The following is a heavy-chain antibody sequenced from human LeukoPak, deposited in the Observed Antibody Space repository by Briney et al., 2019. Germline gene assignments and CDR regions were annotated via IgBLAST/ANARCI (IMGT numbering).Heavy chain of an antibody. D-gene: IGHD2-15*01. CDR1: GGSVSSGSYY. Sequence: PSETLSLTCTVSGGSVSSGSYYWSWIRQPPGKGLEWIGYIYYTGSTIYNPSLKSRVTISVDRSKNQFSLKLSSVTAADTAVYYCARALGYCSGGSCYSVPIDAFDIWGQGTMVTVSS. V-gene: IGHV4-61*01. J-gene: IGHJ3*02. CDR3: ARALGYCSGGSCYSVPIDAFDI. CDR2: IYYTGST.